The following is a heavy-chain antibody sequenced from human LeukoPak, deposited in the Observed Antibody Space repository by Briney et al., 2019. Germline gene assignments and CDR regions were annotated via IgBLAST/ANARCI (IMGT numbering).Heavy chain of an antibody. CDR2: IMPISGIA. V-gene: IGHV1-69*05. J-gene: IGHJ4*02. D-gene: IGHD3-22*01. Sequence: SVKVSCKASGDTFSNYSLSWVRQAPGQGLEWMGRIMPISGIANYAQKFQDRVTINTDESTSTVYMELNSLRSEDTAVYYCARDLYYYDSGGPDCWGQGNLVSVSS. CDR3: ARDLYYYDSGGPDC. CDR1: GDTFSNYS.